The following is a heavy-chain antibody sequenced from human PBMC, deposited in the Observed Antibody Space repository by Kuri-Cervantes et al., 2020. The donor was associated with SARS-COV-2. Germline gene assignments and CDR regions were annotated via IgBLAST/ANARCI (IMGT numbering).Heavy chain of an antibody. Sequence: ASVKVSCKASGYTFTSYYMHWVRQAPGQGLEWMGIINPSGGSTSYAQKFQGRVTMTRDTSTSTVYMELSSLRSEDTAVYYCARVPNPASANYYDSSGYLRYWGQGTLVTVSS. CDR1: GYTFTSYY. CDR3: ARVPNPASANYYDSSGYLRY. J-gene: IGHJ4*02. D-gene: IGHD3-22*01. V-gene: IGHV1-46*01. CDR2: INPSGGST.